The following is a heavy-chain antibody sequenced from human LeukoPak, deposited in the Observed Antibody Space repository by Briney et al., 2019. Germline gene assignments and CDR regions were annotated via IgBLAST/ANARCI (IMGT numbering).Heavy chain of an antibody. CDR3: ARGRIDIVVVPAARFDY. Sequence: KPSETLSLTCAVYGGSFSGYYWSWIRQPPGKGLEWIGEINHSGSTNYNPSLKSRVTISVDTSKNQFSLKLSSVTAADTAVYYCARGRIDIVVVPAARFDYWGQGTLVTVSS. CDR1: GGSFSGYY. D-gene: IGHD2-2*01. CDR2: INHSGST. V-gene: IGHV4-34*01. J-gene: IGHJ4*02.